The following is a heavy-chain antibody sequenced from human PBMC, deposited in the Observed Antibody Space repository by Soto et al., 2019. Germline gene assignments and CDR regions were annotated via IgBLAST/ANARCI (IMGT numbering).Heavy chain of an antibody. CDR1: GFTFSSYG. CDR3: AKQIEDVTIFGVVITYYYYYYGMDV. D-gene: IGHD3-3*01. V-gene: IGHV3-30*18. CDR2: ISYDGSNK. J-gene: IGHJ6*02. Sequence: GGSLRLSCAASGFTFSSYGMHWVRQAPGKGLEWVAVISYDGSNKYYADSVKGRFTISRDNSKNTLYLQMNSLRAEDTAVYYCAKQIEDVTIFGVVITYYYYYYGMDVWGQGTTVTVSS.